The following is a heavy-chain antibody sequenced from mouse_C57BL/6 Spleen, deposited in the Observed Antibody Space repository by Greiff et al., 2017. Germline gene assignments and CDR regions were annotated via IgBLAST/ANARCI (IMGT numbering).Heavy chain of an antibody. CDR3: ARNGNYVYCDV. V-gene: IGHV3-6*01. J-gene: IGHJ1*03. CDR2: ISYDGSN. CDR1: GYSITSGYY. D-gene: IGHD2-1*01. Sequence: ESGPGLVKPSQSLSLTCSVTGYSITSGYYWNWLRQFPGNKLEWMGYISYDGSNNYNPSLKNRISITRDTSKNQLFLKLNSVTTEDTATYYCARNGNYVYCDVWGTGTTVTVSS.